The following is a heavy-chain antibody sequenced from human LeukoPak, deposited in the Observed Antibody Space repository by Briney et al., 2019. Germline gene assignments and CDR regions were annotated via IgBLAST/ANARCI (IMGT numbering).Heavy chain of an antibody. D-gene: IGHD6-13*01. J-gene: IGHJ4*02. CDR1: GGSISSYY. Sequence: PSETLSLTCSVSGGSISSYYWSWIRQPPGKGLEWIGEINHSGSTNYNPSLKSRVTISVDTSKNQFSLKLSSVTAADTAVYYCARVTGYSSSWYRKNYFDYWGQGTLVTVSS. CDR3: ARVTGYSSSWYRKNYFDY. V-gene: IGHV4-34*01. CDR2: INHSGST.